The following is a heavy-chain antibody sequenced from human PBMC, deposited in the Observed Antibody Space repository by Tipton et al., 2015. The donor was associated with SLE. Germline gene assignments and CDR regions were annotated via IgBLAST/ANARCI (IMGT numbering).Heavy chain of an antibody. CDR2: ISYSGRS. CDR3: ARRFRDSYYFDY. V-gene: IGHV4-59*08. Sequence: TLSLTCTVSGDSISDHSWGWIRQPPGKGLEWIGYISYSGRSNNNPSLKSQVTISLDTSKNQVSLKVSSVTAADTAVYYCARRFRDSYYFDYWGQGTLVTVSS. CDR1: GDSISDHS. J-gene: IGHJ4*02.